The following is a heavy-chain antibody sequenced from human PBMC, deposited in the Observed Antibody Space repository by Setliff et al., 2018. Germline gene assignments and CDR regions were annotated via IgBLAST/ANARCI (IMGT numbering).Heavy chain of an antibody. V-gene: IGHV3-74*01. CDR3: AKGYYNFWSGYVADWYFDL. CDR1: GFTFNRYW. Sequence: SLRLSCAASGFTFNRYWMHWVRQVPGKGLMWVSHITTDGRSTNYADSVRGRFTISRDNSKNTLYLQVNSLRPEDTAVYYCAKGYYNFWSGYVADWYFDLWGRGTLVTV. J-gene: IGHJ2*01. CDR2: ITTDGRST. D-gene: IGHD3-3*01.